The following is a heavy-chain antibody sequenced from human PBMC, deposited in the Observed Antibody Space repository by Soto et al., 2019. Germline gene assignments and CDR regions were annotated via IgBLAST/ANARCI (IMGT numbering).Heavy chain of an antibody. J-gene: IGHJ4*02. D-gene: IGHD3-9*01. CDR3: ARGVLRYFDWPYLDY. CDR2: INAGNGNT. CDR1: GDTVTSYA. Sequence: GASVKVSCKASGDTVTSYAMHCVRQAPGQMLEWMGWINAGNGNTKYSQKFQGRVTITRDTSASTAYMELSSLRSEDTAVYYCARGVLRYFDWPYLDYWGQGTLVTVSS. V-gene: IGHV1-3*01.